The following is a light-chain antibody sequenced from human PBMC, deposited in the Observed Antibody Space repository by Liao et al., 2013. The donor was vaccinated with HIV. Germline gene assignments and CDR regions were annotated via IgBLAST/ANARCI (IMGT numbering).Light chain of an antibody. CDR3: QVWDSSSDPTYV. J-gene: IGLJ1*01. CDR2: YDS. Sequence: SYVLTQPPSVSVAPGKTANITCGGNNIGSKSVHWYQQKPGQAPVLLIYYDSDRPSGIPERFSGSNSGNTATLTISRVEAGDEADYYCQVWDSSSDPTYVFGTGTKVTVL. V-gene: IGLV3-21*04. CDR1: NIGSKS.